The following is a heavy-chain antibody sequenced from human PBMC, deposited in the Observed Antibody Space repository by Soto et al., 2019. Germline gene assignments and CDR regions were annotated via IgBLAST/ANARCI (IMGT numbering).Heavy chain of an antibody. CDR1: GYTFTSYG. J-gene: IGHJ4*02. CDR2: ISAYNGNT. CDR3: ARGPYGSGGSCYSNFDF. D-gene: IGHD2-15*01. Sequence: QVQLVQSGAEVKKPGASVKVSCKASGYTFTSYGISWVRQAPGQGLEWMGWISAYNGNTNYAQRLQGRDTMTTDTSTSTAYRERRSLRADDTAVYYCARGPYGSGGSCYSNFDFWGQGTLVTVSS. V-gene: IGHV1-18*01.